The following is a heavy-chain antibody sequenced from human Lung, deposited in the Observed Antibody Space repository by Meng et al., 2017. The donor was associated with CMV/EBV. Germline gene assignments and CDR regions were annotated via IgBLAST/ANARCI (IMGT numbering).Heavy chain of an antibody. V-gene: IGHV4-39*07. CDR3: ARTQWHVGYFDN. CDR1: LGSISSGSYY. D-gene: IGHD6-19*01. CDR2: IHYTGST. J-gene: IGHJ4*02. Sequence: SETLSLTCTLPLGSISSGSYYWGWLRQPPGKGLEWIGSIHYTGSTNYNPSLKTRVSISEDTSKNEFSLTLTSVTAADTAVYYCARTQWHVGYFDNWGQGTLVTVSS.